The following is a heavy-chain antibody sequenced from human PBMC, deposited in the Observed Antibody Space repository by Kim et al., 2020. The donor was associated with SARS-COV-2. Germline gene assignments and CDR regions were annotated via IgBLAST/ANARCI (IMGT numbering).Heavy chain of an antibody. CDR2: IIPIFGTA. CDR3: AMEIRDYYDSSGYYRRFDY. J-gene: IGHJ4*02. D-gene: IGHD3-22*01. Sequence: ASVKVSCKASGGTFSSYAISWVRQAPGQGLEWMGGIIPIFGTANYAQKFQGRVTITADESTSTAYMELSSLRSEDTAVYYCAMEIRDYYDSSGYYRRFDYWGQGTLVTVSS. V-gene: IGHV1-69*13. CDR1: GGTFSSYA.